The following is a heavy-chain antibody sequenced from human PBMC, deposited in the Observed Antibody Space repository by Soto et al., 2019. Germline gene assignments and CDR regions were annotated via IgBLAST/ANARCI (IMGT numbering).Heavy chain of an antibody. V-gene: IGHV2-5*02. CDR3: VQSRCGGDCLQSYSSHSYYGLDV. CDR2: IYWDDDK. CDR1: GLSISTTYLG. D-gene: IGHD2-21*02. J-gene: IGHJ6*02. Sequence: QITLKESGPTLVKPTQTLTLTCTFSGLSISTTYLGVDWIRQPPGKALEWLALIYWDDDKRYSPSLKSRLTITKDTSKNQVVLTMTNMDPVDTATYYCVQSRCGGDCLQSYSSHSYYGLDVWGQGTTVTDSS.